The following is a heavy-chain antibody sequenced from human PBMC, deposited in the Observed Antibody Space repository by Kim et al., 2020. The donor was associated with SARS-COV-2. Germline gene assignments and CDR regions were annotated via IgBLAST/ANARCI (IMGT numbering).Heavy chain of an antibody. V-gene: IGHV3-30*01. D-gene: IGHD1-26*01. J-gene: IGHJ6*03. Sequence: VKGRFTLSRDNSKNTLDRQMNSLRAEDTAVYYCARDGSRTEAYYYYMDVWGKGTTVTVSS. CDR3: ARDGSRTEAYYYYMDV.